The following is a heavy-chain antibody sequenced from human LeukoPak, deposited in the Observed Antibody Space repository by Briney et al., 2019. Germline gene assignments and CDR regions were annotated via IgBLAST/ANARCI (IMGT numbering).Heavy chain of an antibody. Sequence: GASVKVSCKVSGYTLTELSMHWVRQAPGKGLEWMGGFDPEDGERIYAQKFQGRVTMTEDTSTDTAYMELSSLRSEDTAVYYCATTNYGSGSTLDYWGQGTLVTVSS. CDR2: FDPEDGER. CDR1: GYTLTELS. D-gene: IGHD3-10*01. J-gene: IGHJ4*02. CDR3: ATTNYGSGSTLDY. V-gene: IGHV1-24*01.